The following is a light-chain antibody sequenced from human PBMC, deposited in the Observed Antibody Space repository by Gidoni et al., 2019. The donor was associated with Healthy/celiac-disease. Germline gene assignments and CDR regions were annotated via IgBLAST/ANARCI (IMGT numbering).Light chain of an antibody. J-gene: IGLJ2*01. CDR1: SLRSYD. Sequence: SSELTQDPAVSVALGQTVRITCQGDSLRSYDASWYQTKPGQAPVLVIYGKNNRPSGIPDRFSGSSSGNTASLTITGAQAEDEADYYCNSRDSSGNHQVFGGGTKLTVL. V-gene: IGLV3-19*01. CDR2: GKN. CDR3: NSRDSSGNHQV.